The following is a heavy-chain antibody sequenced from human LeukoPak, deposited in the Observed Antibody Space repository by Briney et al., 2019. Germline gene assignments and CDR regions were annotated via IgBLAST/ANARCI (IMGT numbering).Heavy chain of an antibody. D-gene: IGHD3-9*01. J-gene: IGHJ4*02. Sequence: GESLKISCKGSGYSFTNYWIGWVRQMPGKGLEWMGIIYPGDSDTRYSPSFQGQVTISADKSISTAYLQWSSLKASDTAMSYCARRHTLDRFTKYCFDLWGQGTLVTVSS. V-gene: IGHV5-51*01. CDR1: GYSFTNYW. CDR2: IYPGDSDT. CDR3: ARRHTLDRFTKYCFDL.